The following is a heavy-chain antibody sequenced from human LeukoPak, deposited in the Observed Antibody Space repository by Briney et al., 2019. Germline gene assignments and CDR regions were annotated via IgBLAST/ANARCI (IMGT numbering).Heavy chain of an antibody. CDR1: GFTFSTYG. CDR3: ARVWYCSSTSCYRFDY. D-gene: IGHD2-2*01. Sequence: GGSLRLSCAASGFTFSTYGMHWVRQAPGKGLEWVAFIRNDGTIKYYADSVKGRFTISRDNARNSLYLQMNSLRAEDTAVYYCARVWYCSSTSCYRFDYWGQGTLVTVSS. J-gene: IGHJ4*02. V-gene: IGHV3-30*02. CDR2: IRNDGTIK.